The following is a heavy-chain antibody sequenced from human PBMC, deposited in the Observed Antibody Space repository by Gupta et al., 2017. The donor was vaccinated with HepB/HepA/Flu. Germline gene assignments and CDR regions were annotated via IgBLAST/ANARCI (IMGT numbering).Heavy chain of an antibody. CDR2: INGGNDNT. Sequence: QVQLVQSGAEVKQPGASVKVSCKASGYTFSSYSTHWVRQAPGRRLEWMGYINGGNDNTRYAQKFQGRVSIAKDTSANTAYMELSSLRSEDTAVYYCARGTGSGSYLTNYWGRGTLVTVSS. V-gene: IGHV1-3*01. CDR1: GYTFSSYS. CDR3: ARGTGSGSYLTNY. J-gene: IGHJ4*02. D-gene: IGHD3-10*01.